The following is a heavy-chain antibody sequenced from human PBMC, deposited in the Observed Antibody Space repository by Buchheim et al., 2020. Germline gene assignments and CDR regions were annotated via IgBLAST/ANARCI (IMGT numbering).Heavy chain of an antibody. J-gene: IGHJ6*02. CDR3: AKDREARSLHYYYYYGMDV. Sequence: VQLVESGGGVVQPGRSLRLSCAASGFTFSSYGMHWVRQAPGKGLEWVAVISYDGSNKYYADSVKGRFTISRDNSKNTLYLQMNSLRAEDTAVYYCAKDREARSLHYYYYYGMDVWGQGTT. CDR2: ISYDGSNK. V-gene: IGHV3-30*18. D-gene: IGHD3-10*01. CDR1: GFTFSSYG.